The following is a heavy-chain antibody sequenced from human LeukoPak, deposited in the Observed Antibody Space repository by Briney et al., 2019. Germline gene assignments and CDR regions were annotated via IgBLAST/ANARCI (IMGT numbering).Heavy chain of an antibody. CDR2: ISNSGGST. CDR1: GFTFSAYA. CDR3: AKDLGSGWYDY. J-gene: IGHJ4*02. D-gene: IGHD6-19*01. Sequence: PGGSLRLSCAASGFTFSAYAMSWVRQAPGKGLEWVSGISNSGGSTYYADSVKGRFTISRDNSKNTLYLQMNSLRAEDTAVYYCAKDLGSGWYDYWGQGTLVTVSS. V-gene: IGHV3-23*01.